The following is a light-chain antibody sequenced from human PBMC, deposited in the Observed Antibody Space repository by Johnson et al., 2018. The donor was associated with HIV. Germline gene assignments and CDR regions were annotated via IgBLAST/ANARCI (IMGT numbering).Light chain of an antibody. J-gene: IGLJ1*01. CDR2: END. CDR1: SSNIGNNY. CDR3: GTWDNSLSTGGV. V-gene: IGLV1-51*02. Sequence: QSVLTQPPSASGPPGQRVTISCSGSSSNIGNNYVSWYQHLPGTAPKLLIYENDKRPSGIPDRFSGSKSGTSATLGITGLQTGDEADYYCGTWDNSLSTGGVFGTGTKVTVL.